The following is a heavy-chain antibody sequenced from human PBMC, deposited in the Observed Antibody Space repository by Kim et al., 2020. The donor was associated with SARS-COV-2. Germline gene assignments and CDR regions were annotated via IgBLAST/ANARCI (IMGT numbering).Heavy chain of an antibody. V-gene: IGHV1-2*06. Sequence: SVKVSCKASGYTFTGYYMHWVRQAPGQGLEWMGRINPNSGGTNYAQKFQGRVTMTRDTSISTAYMELSRLRSDDTAVYYCARVRDYYDSSGSRPLAFDIWGQGTMVTVSS. D-gene: IGHD3-22*01. J-gene: IGHJ3*02. CDR3: ARVRDYYDSSGSRPLAFDI. CDR2: INPNSGGT. CDR1: GYTFTGYY.